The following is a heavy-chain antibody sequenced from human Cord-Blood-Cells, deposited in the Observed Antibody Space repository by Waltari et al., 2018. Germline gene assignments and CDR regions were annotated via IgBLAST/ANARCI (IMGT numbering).Heavy chain of an antibody. CDR3: AGATISGSYFDY. V-gene: IGHV4-39*01. CDR1: GGSISSSSYY. D-gene: IGHD1-26*01. CDR2: IYYSGST. Sequence: QLQLQESGPGLVKPSETLSLTCTVSGGSISSSSYYWGWIRQPPGKGLEWIGSIYYSGSTYYHPSLKSRVTISVDTSKNQFSLKLSSVTAADTAVYYCAGATISGSYFDYWGQGTLVTVSS. J-gene: IGHJ4*02.